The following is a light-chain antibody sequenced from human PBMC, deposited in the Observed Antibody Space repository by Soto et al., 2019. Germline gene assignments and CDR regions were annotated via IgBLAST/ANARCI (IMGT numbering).Light chain of an antibody. V-gene: IGKV3-15*01. CDR3: QQYNNWPPYT. J-gene: IGKJ2*01. CDR2: GAS. Sequence: EIVITQSPATLSVSPGDRATLSCRASQSISTNLAWHQQRPGQAPRLLIYGASTRATGIPDRFSGSGSGTEFTLTISSLESEDFAVYYCQQYNNWPPYTFGQGTKVDIK. CDR1: QSISTN.